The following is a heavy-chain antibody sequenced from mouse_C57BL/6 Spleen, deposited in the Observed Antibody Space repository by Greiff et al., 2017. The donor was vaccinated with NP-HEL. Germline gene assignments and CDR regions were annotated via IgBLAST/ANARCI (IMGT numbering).Heavy chain of an antibody. CDR2: INPNNGGT. J-gene: IGHJ2*01. V-gene: IGHV1-18*01. Sequence: EVKLMESGPELVKPGASVKIPCKASGYTFTDYNMDWVKQSHGKSLEWIGDINPNNGGTIYNQKFKGKATLTVDKSSSTAYMELRSLTSEDTAVYYCAREGYYDYDGHFDYWGQGTTLTVSS. D-gene: IGHD2-4*01. CDR3: AREGYYDYDGHFDY. CDR1: GYTFTDYN.